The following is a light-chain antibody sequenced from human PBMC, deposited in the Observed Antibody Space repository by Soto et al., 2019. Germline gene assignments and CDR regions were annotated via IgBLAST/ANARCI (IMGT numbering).Light chain of an antibody. CDR2: EGS. V-gene: IGLV2-23*01. Sequence: QLVLTQPASVSGSPGQSITISCTGTSSDVGSYNLVSWYQQHPGKAPKLMIYEGSKRPSGVSNRFSGSKSGNTASLTISGLQAEDEADYYFCSYAGSSTLVFGGGTKVTVL. J-gene: IGLJ2*01. CDR1: SSDVGSYNL. CDR3: CSYAGSSTLV.